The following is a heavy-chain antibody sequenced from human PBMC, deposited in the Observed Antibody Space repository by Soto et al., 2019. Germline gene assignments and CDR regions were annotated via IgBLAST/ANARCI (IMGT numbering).Heavy chain of an antibody. CDR1: GDSISSGGYY. Sequence: QVQLQESGPGLVQPSQTLSLACTVSGDSISSGGYYWSWIRQHPGKGLEWIEYIYYSGSTFYNPSLKSRGTISVDTSKNQFSLKLSSVTAADTAVYYCARGLSVTLFDFWGQGTLVTVSS. D-gene: IGHD4-17*01. CDR3: ARGLSVTLFDF. J-gene: IGHJ4*02. CDR2: IYYSGST. V-gene: IGHV4-31*03.